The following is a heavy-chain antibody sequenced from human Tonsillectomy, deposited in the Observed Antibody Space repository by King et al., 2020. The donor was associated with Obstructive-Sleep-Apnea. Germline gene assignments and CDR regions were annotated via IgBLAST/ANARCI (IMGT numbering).Heavy chain of an antibody. CDR2: IYTSGST. V-gene: IGHV4-4*07. J-gene: IGHJ3*02. Sequence: VQLQESGPGLVKPSETLSLTCTVSGGSISSYYWSWIRQPAGKGLGWIGRIYTSGSTNYNPSLKSRVTMSVDTSKNKFSLKLSSVTAADTAGYYCARGRVYSGSFSRPGAFDIWGQGTMVTVSS. CDR3: ARGRVYSGSFSRPGAFDI. D-gene: IGHD1-26*01. CDR1: GGSISSYY.